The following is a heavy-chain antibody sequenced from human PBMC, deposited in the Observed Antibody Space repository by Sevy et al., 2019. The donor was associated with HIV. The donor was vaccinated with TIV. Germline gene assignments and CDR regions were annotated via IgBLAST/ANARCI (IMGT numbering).Heavy chain of an antibody. CDR2: SSPFTESP. V-gene: IGHV1-18*01. D-gene: IGHD5-12*01. J-gene: IGHJ6*02. Sequence: ASVKVSCKASGYNFINYGISWVRQAPGQGLEWVGGSSPFTESPNYPQKLQDRVTVTTDTATNTAYMELRNLRSDDTAVYYCGKCTLWVYDPTNRKCGMDVWGQGTTVTVSS. CDR1: GYNFINYG. CDR3: GKCTLWVYDPTNRKCGMDV.